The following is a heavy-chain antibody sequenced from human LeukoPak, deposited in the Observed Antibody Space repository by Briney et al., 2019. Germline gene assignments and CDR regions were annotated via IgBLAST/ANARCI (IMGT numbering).Heavy chain of an antibody. CDR1: GYTLTELS. Sequence: ASVKVSCKVSGYTLTELSMHWVRQAPGKGLEWMGGFDPEDGETIYAQKFQGRVTMTEDTSTDTAYMELSSLRPEDTAVYYCASRSIAARESHFDYWGQGTLVTVSS. CDR3: ASRSIAARESHFDY. D-gene: IGHD6-6*01. V-gene: IGHV1-24*01. J-gene: IGHJ4*02. CDR2: FDPEDGET.